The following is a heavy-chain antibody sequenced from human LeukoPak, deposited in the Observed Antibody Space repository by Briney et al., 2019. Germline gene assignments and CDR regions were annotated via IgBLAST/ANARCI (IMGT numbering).Heavy chain of an antibody. CDR2: IYYSGST. J-gene: IGHJ4*02. CDR3: ARHGGDGYNPDY. V-gene: IGHV4-59*08. CDR1: GGSISSYY. D-gene: IGHD5-24*01. Sequence: PSETLSLTCTVSGGSISSYYWSWIRQPPGKGLEWIGYIYYSGSTNYNPSLKSRVTISVDTSKTQFSLKLSSVTAADTAVYYCARHGGDGYNPDYWGQGTLVTVSS.